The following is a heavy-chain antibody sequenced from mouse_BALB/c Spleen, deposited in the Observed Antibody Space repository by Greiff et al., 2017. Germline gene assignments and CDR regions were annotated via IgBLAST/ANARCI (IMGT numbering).Heavy chain of an antibody. CDR3: ARSQYGNLYAMDY. CDR2: IYPGSGST. CDR1: GYTFTDYV. Sequence: QVQLKQSGPELVKPGASVKMSCKASGYTFTDYVISWVKQRTGQGLEWIGEIYPGSGSTYYNEKFKGKATLTADKSSNTAYMQLSSLTSEDSAVYFCARSQYGNLYAMDYWGQGTSVTVSS. V-gene: IGHV1-77*01. J-gene: IGHJ4*01. D-gene: IGHD2-10*02.